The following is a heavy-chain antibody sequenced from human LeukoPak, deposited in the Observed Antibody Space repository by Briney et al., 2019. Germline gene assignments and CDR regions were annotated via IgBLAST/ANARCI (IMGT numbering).Heavy chain of an antibody. CDR1: GFTFSSYA. Sequence: GGSLRLSCAASGFTFSSYAMHWVRQAPGKGLEWVAVVSFDGGNKYYADSVQGRFTISRDNSKNTLYLQMNSLRAEDTAVYYCAKGGITIFGVVPFDPWGQGTLVTVSS. CDR2: VSFDGGNK. J-gene: IGHJ5*02. CDR3: AKGGITIFGVVPFDP. V-gene: IGHV3-30-3*01. D-gene: IGHD3-3*01.